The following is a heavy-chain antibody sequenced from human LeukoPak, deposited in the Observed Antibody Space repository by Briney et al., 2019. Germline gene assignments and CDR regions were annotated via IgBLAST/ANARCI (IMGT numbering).Heavy chain of an antibody. D-gene: IGHD3-10*01. CDR1: GYTFTGYY. V-gene: IGHV1-2*02. CDR3: ARAYGSGSYFPDY. J-gene: IGHJ4*02. CDR2: INPNSGGT. Sequence: ASVKVSCKASGYTFTGYYMHWVRQAPGQGLELMGWINPNSGGTNYAQKFQGRVTMTRDTSISTAYMELSRLRSDDTAVYYCARAYGSGSYFPDYWGQGTLVTVSS.